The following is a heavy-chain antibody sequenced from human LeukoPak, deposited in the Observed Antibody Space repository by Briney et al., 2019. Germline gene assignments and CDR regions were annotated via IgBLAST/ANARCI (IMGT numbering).Heavy chain of an antibody. J-gene: IGHJ4*02. CDR3: AGYKLYSSGWYYDY. Sequence: SETLSLTCAVYGGSFSGYYWSGIRQPPGKGLEGIGEINHSGSTNYNPSLKSRVTISVDTSKNQFSLKLSSVTAADTAVYYCAGYKLYSSGWYYDYWGQGTLVTVSS. D-gene: IGHD6-19*01. CDR2: INHSGST. V-gene: IGHV4-34*01. CDR1: GGSFSGYY.